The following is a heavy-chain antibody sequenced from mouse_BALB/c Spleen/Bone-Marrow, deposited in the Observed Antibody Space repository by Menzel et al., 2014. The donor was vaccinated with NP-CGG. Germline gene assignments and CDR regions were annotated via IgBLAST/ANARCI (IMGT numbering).Heavy chain of an antibody. CDR1: GFSFNSYG. J-gene: IGHJ2*01. Sequence: DVQLVESGGGLVKPGVSLKLSCTASGFSFNSYGMSWVRQTPEKRLEWVATITNGGNYTYYPDSVKGRFTISRDNVKNNLYLQMRSPRSEDTALYYCVRNYYGYDGYFDYWGQGTTLTVSS. V-gene: IGHV5-9-2*01. CDR3: VRNYYGYDGYFDY. D-gene: IGHD2-2*01. CDR2: ITNGGNYT.